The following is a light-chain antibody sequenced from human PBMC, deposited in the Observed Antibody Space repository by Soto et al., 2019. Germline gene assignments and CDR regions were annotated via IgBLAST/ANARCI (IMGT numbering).Light chain of an antibody. Sequence: QSVLTQPASVSGSPGQSITISCTGTSSDVGGYNLVSWYQQYPDKAPKLMIFDVNTRPSGVSNRFSGSKSGNTASLTISGLQAEDEADYYCSSYKSSSTLPYVFGTGTKRTVL. CDR3: SSYKSSSTLPYV. J-gene: IGLJ1*01. CDR1: SSDVGGYNL. CDR2: DVN. V-gene: IGLV2-14*01.